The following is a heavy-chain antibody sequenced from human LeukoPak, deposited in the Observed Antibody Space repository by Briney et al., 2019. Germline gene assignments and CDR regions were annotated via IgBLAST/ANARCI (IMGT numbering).Heavy chain of an antibody. CDR3: AGSLGYCTSNVCYLKY. CDR1: GGTFSSYA. V-gene: IGHV1-69*13. D-gene: IGHD2-8*01. CDR2: IIPIFGTA. J-gene: IGHJ4*02. Sequence: SVKVSCKASGGTFSSYAISWVRQAPGQGLEWMGGIIPIFGTANYAQKFQGRVTITADESSSTAYMELSSLRSDDTAVYYCAGSLGYCTSNVCYLKYWGQGTLVTVSS.